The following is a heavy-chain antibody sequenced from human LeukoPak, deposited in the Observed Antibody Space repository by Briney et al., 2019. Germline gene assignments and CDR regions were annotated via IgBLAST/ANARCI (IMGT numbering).Heavy chain of an antibody. Sequence: PSETLSLTCTVSGGSISSGSYYWSWIRQPAGKGLEWIGRIYTSGSTNYNPSLKSRVTISVDTSKNQFSLKLSSVTAADTAVYYCARDPDSSGWYSWFDPWGQGTLVTVSS. D-gene: IGHD6-19*01. J-gene: IGHJ5*02. V-gene: IGHV4-61*02. CDR1: GGSISSGSYY. CDR3: ARDPDSSGWYSWFDP. CDR2: IYTSGST.